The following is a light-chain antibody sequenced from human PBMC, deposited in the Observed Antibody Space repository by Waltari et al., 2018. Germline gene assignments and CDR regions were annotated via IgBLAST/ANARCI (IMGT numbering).Light chain of an antibody. CDR1: SSDVGGYNY. CDR2: EVT. V-gene: IGLV2-8*01. J-gene: IGLJ2*01. Sequence: QSALTQPPSASGSPGQSVTISCTGTSSDVGGYNYVSWYQQHPGKAPKLVISEVTKRPSVVPDRLSGSKSGDTASLTVFGLQADYEADYYCSSYAGSNNLVIGGGTKLTVL. CDR3: SSYAGSNNLV.